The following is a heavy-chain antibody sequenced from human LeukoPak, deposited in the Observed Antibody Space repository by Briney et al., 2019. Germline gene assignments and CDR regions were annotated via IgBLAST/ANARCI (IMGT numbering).Heavy chain of an antibody. CDR1: GFTFDDYG. CDR3: AREGELGGYCSSTSCYTFDY. D-gene: IGHD2-2*02. Sequence: GGSLRLSCAASGFTFDDYGMSWVRQAPGKGLEWVSGIYWNGGNTGYADSVKGRFTISRDNAKNSLYLQMNRLRAEDTALYYCAREGELGGYCSSTSCYTFDYWGQGTLVTVSS. V-gene: IGHV3-20*04. CDR2: IYWNGGNT. J-gene: IGHJ4*02.